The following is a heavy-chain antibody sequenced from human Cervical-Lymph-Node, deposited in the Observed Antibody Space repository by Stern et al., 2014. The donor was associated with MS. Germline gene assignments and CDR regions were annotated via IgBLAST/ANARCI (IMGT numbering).Heavy chain of an antibody. V-gene: IGHV3-30*18. J-gene: IGHJ6*02. D-gene: IGHD3-22*01. CDR3: AKDDLNSSGYPGYGMDV. CDR1: GFTFSSYG. Sequence: MQLVESGGGVVQPGRSLRLSCAASGFTFSSYGMHWVRQAPGKGLEWVAVISYDGSNKYYADSVKGRFTISRDNSKNTLYLQMNSLRAEDTAVYYCAKDDLNSSGYPGYGMDVWGQGTTVTVSS. CDR2: ISYDGSNK.